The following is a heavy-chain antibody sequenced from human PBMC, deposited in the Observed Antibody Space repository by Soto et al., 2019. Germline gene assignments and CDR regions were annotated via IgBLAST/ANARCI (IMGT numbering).Heavy chain of an antibody. Sequence: QVQLQESGPGLVKPSETLSLTCTVSGGSISSYYWSWIRQPPGKGLEWIGYIYYSGSTNYNPSLKSRVTISVDTSKRQFSLKLCSVTAADTAVYYCARRWGTYFDYWGQGTLVTVSS. V-gene: IGHV4-59*01. CDR2: IYYSGST. D-gene: IGHD7-27*01. CDR3: ARRWGTYFDY. J-gene: IGHJ4*02. CDR1: GGSISSYY.